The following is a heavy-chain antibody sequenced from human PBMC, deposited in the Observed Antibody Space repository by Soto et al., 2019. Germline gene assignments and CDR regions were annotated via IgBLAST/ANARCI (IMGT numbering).Heavy chain of an antibody. V-gene: IGHV3-30*03. J-gene: IGHJ4*02. CDR1: GFTFSIYG. CDR3: ARPPADKEWERILRGPLDY. Sequence: QVQLVESGGGVVQPGRSLGLSCATSGFTFSIYGMHWVRQAPGKGLEWVAVIAHDGNNKYYGDSVKGRFTISRDNSKNNVYLPMNRLRADDTAVDYCARPPADKEWERILRGPLDYLGQGTLVPVS. CDR2: IAHDGNNK. D-gene: IGHD1-1*01.